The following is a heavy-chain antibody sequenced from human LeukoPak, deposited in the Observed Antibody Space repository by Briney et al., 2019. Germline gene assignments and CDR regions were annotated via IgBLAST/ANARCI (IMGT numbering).Heavy chain of an antibody. V-gene: IGHV1-18*04. D-gene: IGHD2-15*01. CDR2: INTYDGNT. J-gene: IGHJ4*02. CDR1: GYTFTGYY. Sequence: GASVKVSCKASGYTFTGYYMHWVRQAPGQGLEWMGWINTYDGNTNYAQNFQGRVAMTTDTSTSTAYMELRSLRSDDTAVYYCARDFATWYFDYWGQGTLVTVSS. CDR3: ARDFATWYFDY.